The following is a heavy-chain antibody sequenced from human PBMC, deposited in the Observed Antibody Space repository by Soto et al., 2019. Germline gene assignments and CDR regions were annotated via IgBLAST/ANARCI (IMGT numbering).Heavy chain of an antibody. V-gene: IGHV1-69*02. D-gene: IGHD2-8*02. CDR2: IIPILDIP. J-gene: IGHJ6*02. Sequence: QVQLVQSGAEVKKPGSSVKVSCKASGGTFSRYTFTWVRQAPGQGLEWMGRIIPILDIPNYAQNFQGRVIMTAEKSAGTAYMVLSSLTSDDTAVYYCASHFTGVLVLGTSPPGGDNYGWDVWGQGTTVTVSS. CDR1: GGTFSRYT. CDR3: ASHFTGVLVLGTSPPGGDNYGWDV.